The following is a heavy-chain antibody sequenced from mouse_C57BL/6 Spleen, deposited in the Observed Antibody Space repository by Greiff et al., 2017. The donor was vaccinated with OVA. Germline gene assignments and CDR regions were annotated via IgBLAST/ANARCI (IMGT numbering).Heavy chain of an antibody. V-gene: IGHV1-81*01. CDR3: ARGGDDDGFDY. Sequence: QVQLQQSGAELARPGASVKLSCKASGYTFTSYGISWVKQRTGQGLEWFGEIYPRSGNTYYNEKLKGKATLTADKSSSTAYMELRSLTSEDAAVYFCARGGDDDGFDYWGQGTTLTVSS. D-gene: IGHD2-4*01. CDR1: GYTFTSYG. CDR2: IYPRSGNT. J-gene: IGHJ2*01.